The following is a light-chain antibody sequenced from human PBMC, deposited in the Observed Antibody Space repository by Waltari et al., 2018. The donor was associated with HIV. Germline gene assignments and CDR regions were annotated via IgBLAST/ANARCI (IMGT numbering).Light chain of an antibody. Sequence: SYELTQPPSVSVSPGQAAIIPCSGDALPKQYAYLYQQRSGQAPVLVVYKDSERPSGIPERFSGSGSGTTVTLTISGVQPEDEADYYCQSVDNSGFHVIFGGGTKLTVL. CDR2: KDS. J-gene: IGLJ2*01. V-gene: IGLV3-25*03. CDR3: QSVDNSGFHVI. CDR1: ALPKQY.